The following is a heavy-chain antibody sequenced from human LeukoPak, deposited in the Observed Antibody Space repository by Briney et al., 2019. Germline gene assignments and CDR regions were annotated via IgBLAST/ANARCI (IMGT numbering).Heavy chain of an antibody. D-gene: IGHD1-14*01. Sequence: SVKVSCKASGGTFSRHEISWVRQVPGQGLEWMGGIIPIPRTANYAQNFQGRVTITADESTSTVYMELRSLRSDDTAVYYCARDFTSEDAFDIWGQGTLVTVSS. CDR1: GGTFSRHE. CDR2: IIPIPRTA. J-gene: IGHJ3*02. V-gene: IGHV1-69*13. CDR3: ARDFTSEDAFDI.